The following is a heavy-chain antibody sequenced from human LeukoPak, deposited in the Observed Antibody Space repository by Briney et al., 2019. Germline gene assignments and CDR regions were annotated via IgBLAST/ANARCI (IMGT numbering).Heavy chain of an antibody. Sequence: GGSLRLSCAASGFTFSSYAMSWVRQAPGKGLEWVSVIYSGGSTYYADSVKGRFTISRDNSKNTLYLQMNSLRAEDTAVYYCARAPGEWFGELSPNWFDPWGQGTLVTVSS. D-gene: IGHD3-10*01. J-gene: IGHJ5*02. CDR2: IYSGGST. V-gene: IGHV3-53*01. CDR1: GFTFSSYA. CDR3: ARAPGEWFGELSPNWFDP.